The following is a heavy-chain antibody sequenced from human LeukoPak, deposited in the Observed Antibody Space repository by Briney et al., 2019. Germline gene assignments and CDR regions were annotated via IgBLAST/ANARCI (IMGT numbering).Heavy chain of an antibody. V-gene: IGHV4-34*01. J-gene: IGHJ6*03. CDR2: INHSGST. Sequence: SKTLSLTCAVYGGSFSGYYWSWIRQPPGKGLEWIGEINHSGSTNYNPSLKSRVTISVDTSKNQFSLKLSSVTAADTAVYYCARGGRIQLWLGYYMDVWGKGTTVTVSS. CDR3: ARGGRIQLWLGYYMDV. CDR1: GGSFSGYY. D-gene: IGHD5-18*01.